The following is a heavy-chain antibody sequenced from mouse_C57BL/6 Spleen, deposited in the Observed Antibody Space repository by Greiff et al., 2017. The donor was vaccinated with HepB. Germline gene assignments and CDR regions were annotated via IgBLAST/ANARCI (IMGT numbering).Heavy chain of an antibody. CDR2: IDPDTGGT. CDR1: GYTFTDYE. Sequence: QVQLKQSGAELVRPGASVTLSCKASGYTFTDYEMHWVKQTPVHGLAWIGAIDPDTGGTAYNQKFKGKAILTADKSSSTAYMELRSLTSEDSAVYYCTRWDYYGSSHIDYWGQGTTLTVSS. D-gene: IGHD1-1*01. J-gene: IGHJ2*01. V-gene: IGHV1-15*01. CDR3: TRWDYYGSSHIDY.